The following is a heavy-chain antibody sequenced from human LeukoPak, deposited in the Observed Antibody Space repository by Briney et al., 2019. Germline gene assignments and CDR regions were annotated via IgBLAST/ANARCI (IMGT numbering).Heavy chain of an antibody. V-gene: IGHV1-69*13. J-gene: IGHJ4*02. CDR3: ASVGGAAENPLIDY. Sequence: SVKVSCKASGGTFSSYAISWVRQAPGQGLEGMGGIIPISGTANYAQKFQGRVTITADESTSTAYMELSSLRSEDTAVYYCASVGGAAENPLIDYWGQGTLVTVSS. D-gene: IGHD2-15*01. CDR1: GGTFSSYA. CDR2: IIPISGTA.